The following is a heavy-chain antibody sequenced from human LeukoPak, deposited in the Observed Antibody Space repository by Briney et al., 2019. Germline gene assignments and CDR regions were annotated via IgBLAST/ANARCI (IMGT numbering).Heavy chain of an antibody. CDR1: GGSLSNHY. CDR3: AKNVGSNGPYYSDY. Sequence: SETLSLTCTVSGGSLSNHYWSWIRQPPGKGLEWIGHIYDSGSTTYNPSLKSRVTMSVDTSKNQFSLNLSSVTAADTAVYYCAKNVGSNGPYYSDYWGQGTLVTVSS. V-gene: IGHV4-59*11. J-gene: IGHJ4*02. D-gene: IGHD1-26*01. CDR2: IYDSGST.